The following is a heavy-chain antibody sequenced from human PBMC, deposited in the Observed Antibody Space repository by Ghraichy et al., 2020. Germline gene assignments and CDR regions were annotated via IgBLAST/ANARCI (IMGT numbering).Heavy chain of an antibody. Sequence: ISGSAGNTYYADSVKGRFTISRDNSKNTLYLQMSSLRVEDTAVYYCAKGRWPSVEYRSCDYWGQFTLVTLSS. CDR2: ISGSAGNT. V-gene: IGHV3-23*01. CDR3: AKGRWPSVEYRSCDY. D-gene: IGHD6-6*01. J-gene: IGHJ4*02.